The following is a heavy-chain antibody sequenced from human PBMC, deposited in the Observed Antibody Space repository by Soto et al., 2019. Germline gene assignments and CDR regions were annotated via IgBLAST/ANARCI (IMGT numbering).Heavy chain of an antibody. CDR2: IYYSGST. V-gene: IGHV4-31*03. CDR3: ARYRGSGWYTDFDY. Sequence: SETLSLTCTVSGGSISSGGYYWSWIRQHPGKGLEWIGYIYYSGSTYYNPSLKSRVTISVDTSKNQFSLRAEDTAVYYCARYRGSGWYTDFDYWGQGTLVTVSS. J-gene: IGHJ4*02. D-gene: IGHD6-19*01. CDR1: GGSISSGGYY.